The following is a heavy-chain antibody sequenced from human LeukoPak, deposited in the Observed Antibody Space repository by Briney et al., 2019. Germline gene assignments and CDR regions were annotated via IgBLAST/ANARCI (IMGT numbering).Heavy chain of an antibody. CDR2: IYYSGST. V-gene: IGHV4-59*01. J-gene: IGHJ4*02. D-gene: IGHD4-17*01. Sequence: SETLSLTCIVSGGSISSYYWSWIRQPPGKGLEWIGYIYYSGSTNYNPSLKSRVTISVDTSKNQFSLKLSSVTAADTAVYYCARGFYGDYVSYWGQGTLVTVSS. CDR3: ARGFYGDYVSY. CDR1: GGSISSYY.